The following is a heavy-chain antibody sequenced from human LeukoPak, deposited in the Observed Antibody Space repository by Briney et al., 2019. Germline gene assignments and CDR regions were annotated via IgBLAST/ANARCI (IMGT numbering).Heavy chain of an antibody. V-gene: IGHV4-59*01. CDR3: ARTQSQSGSYRYYFGY. Sequence: PSETLSLTCSVSGVSISSYYWSWIRQPPGGGLEWIGYVYYIDNTNYNPSLKSRVTMSVNPSENQFSLKLNSVTAADTAIYYCARTQSQSGSYRYYFGYWGQGTLVTVSS. CDR2: VYYIDNT. D-gene: IGHD1-26*01. J-gene: IGHJ4*02. CDR1: GVSISSYY.